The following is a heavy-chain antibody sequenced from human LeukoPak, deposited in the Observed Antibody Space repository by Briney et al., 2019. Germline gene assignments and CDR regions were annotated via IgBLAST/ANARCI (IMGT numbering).Heavy chain of an antibody. J-gene: IGHJ4*02. V-gene: IGHV3-23*01. CDR2: ISDTGNT. CDR1: GFTLSSYA. Sequence: SGGSLRLSCAASGFTLSSYAMSWVRQAPGKGLEWVSAISDTGNTYHADSVKGCFTISRDSSKNTLFLQMNRLRPEDAAVYYCAKAPVTTCRGAFCYPFDYWGLGTLVTVSS. CDR3: AKAPVTTCRGAFCYPFDY. D-gene: IGHD2-15*01.